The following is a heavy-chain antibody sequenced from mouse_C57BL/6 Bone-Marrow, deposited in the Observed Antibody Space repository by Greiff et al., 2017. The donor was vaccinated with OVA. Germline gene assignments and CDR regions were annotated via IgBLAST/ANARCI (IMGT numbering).Heavy chain of an antibody. D-gene: IGHD2-4*01. Sequence: VQLQQSGPELVKPGASVKISCKASGYTFTDYYMNWVKQSPGQGLEWIGDINPNNGGTTYNQKFKGKATMTVDKSSSTAYMELRSLTSEDSAVYYCARNDYSHWFFDVDYWGKATTVTVDS. J-gene: IGHJ4*01. CDR2: INPNNGGT. CDR1: GYTFTDYY. V-gene: IGHV1-26*01. CDR3: ARNDYSHWFFDVDY.